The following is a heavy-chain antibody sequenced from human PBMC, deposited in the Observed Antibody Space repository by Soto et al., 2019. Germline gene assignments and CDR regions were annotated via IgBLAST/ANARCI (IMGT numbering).Heavy chain of an antibody. CDR2: ISSSGANT. V-gene: IGHV3-23*01. CDR1: GFTFSSYA. CDR3: AKDQIWEVPHFFDY. D-gene: IGHD1-26*01. Sequence: GGSLRLSCAASGFTFSSYAMSWVRQAPGKGTEWVSTISSSGANTYYADSVKGRFTISRDFSKNTLYLQMSSLRAEDTAIYYCAKDQIWEVPHFFDYWGQGTLVTVSS. J-gene: IGHJ4*02.